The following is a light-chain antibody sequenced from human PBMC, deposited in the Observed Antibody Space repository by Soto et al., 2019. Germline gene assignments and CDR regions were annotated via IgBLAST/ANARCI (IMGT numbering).Light chain of an antibody. J-gene: IGKJ5*01. CDR2: DAS. Sequence: DIQMTQSPSTLSASVGDRVTITCRASQSISSWLAWYQQKPGKAPKLLIYDASSLESGVPSRFSGSGSGTEFTLTISSLQPDDFATYYCQQYARVITFGQGTRLEIK. V-gene: IGKV1-5*01. CDR1: QSISSW. CDR3: QQYARVIT.